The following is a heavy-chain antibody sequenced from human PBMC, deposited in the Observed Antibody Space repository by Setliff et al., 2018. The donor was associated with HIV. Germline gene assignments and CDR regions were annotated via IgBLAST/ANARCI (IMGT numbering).Heavy chain of an antibody. CDR2: VHYSGNT. CDR3: ARDRYAGEIDY. D-gene: IGHD3-10*01. J-gene: IGHJ4*02. CDR1: GVSMTNNY. V-gene: IGHV4-59*12. Sequence: SETLSLTCSVSGVSMTNNYWTWIRQSPGKGLEWIGYVHYSGNTRYNPSLKSRLTLSIDTSKNQFSLKLSSVTAADTAVYYCARDRYAGEIDYWGQGTLVTVSS.